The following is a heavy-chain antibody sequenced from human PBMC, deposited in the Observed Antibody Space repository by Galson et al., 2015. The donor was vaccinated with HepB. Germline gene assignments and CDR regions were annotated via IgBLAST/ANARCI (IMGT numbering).Heavy chain of an antibody. CDR1: GFIFTDYY. CDR2: ISGSGRTT. V-gene: IGHV3-11*01. Sequence: SLRLSCAASGFIFTDYYMTWIRQTPGKGLEWVSYISGSGRTTHYADSVKGRFTISRDNAKKSLHLQMNSLRAEDTAVYYCARGMDLSYYYMDVWGKGTTVTVSS. J-gene: IGHJ6*03. D-gene: IGHD3/OR15-3a*01. CDR3: ARGMDLSYYYMDV.